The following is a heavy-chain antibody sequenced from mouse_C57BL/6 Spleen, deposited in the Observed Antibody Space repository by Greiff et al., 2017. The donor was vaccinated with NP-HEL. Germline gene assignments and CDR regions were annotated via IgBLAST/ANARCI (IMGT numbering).Heavy chain of an antibody. CDR3: ARPVVATGYFDY. CDR1: GYTFTGYW. V-gene: IGHV1-9*01. D-gene: IGHD1-1*01. CDR2: ILPGSGST. Sequence: QVQLKESGAELMKPGASVKLSCKATGYTFTGYWIEWVKQRPGHGLEWIGEILPGSGSTNYNEKFKGKATFPADTSSNPAYMQLSSLTTEDSAIYYCARPVVATGYFDYWGQGTTLTVSS. J-gene: IGHJ2*01.